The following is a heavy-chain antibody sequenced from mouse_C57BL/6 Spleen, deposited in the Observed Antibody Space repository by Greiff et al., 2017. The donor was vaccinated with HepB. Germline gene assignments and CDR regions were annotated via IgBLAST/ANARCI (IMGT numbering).Heavy chain of an antibody. CDR1: GYTFTDYY. D-gene: IGHD1-1*01. CDR3: AREGNYYGRGFAY. Sequence: VQLQQSGPELVKPGASVKISCKASGYTFTDYYMNWVKQSHGKSLEWIGDINPNNGGTSYNQKFKGKATLTVDKSSSTAYMELRSLTSEDSAVYYCAREGNYYGRGFAYWGQGTLVTVSA. J-gene: IGHJ3*01. V-gene: IGHV1-26*01. CDR2: INPNNGGT.